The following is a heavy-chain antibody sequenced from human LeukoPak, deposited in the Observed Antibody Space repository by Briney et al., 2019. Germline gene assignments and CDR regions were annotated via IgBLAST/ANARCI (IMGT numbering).Heavy chain of an antibody. V-gene: IGHV1-46*01. CDR3: AKDQTDCSSTSCYNFHYGMDV. Sequence: GASVKVSCKASGYTFITYYIHWVRQAPGQGLEWMGRINPSGGSTSYAQKFQRRVTMTRDTSTSTVYMELSSLRSEDTAVYYCAKDQTDCSSTSCYNFHYGMDVWGQGTTVTVSS. J-gene: IGHJ6*02. D-gene: IGHD2-2*02. CDR1: GYTFITYY. CDR2: INPSGGST.